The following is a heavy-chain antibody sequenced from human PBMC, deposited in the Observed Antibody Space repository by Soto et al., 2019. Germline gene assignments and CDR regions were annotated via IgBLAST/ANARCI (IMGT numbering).Heavy chain of an antibody. Sequence: RTLSLACXISGDSVSSNSATWNWIRQSPSRGLEWLGRTYYRSKWYNDYAVSVRSRITISPDTSKNQFSLQLNSVTPEDTALYYCARESEDLTSNFDYWGQGTLVTVSS. CDR3: ARESEDLTSNFDY. V-gene: IGHV6-1*01. J-gene: IGHJ4*02. CDR1: GDSVSSNSAT. CDR2: TYYRSKWYN.